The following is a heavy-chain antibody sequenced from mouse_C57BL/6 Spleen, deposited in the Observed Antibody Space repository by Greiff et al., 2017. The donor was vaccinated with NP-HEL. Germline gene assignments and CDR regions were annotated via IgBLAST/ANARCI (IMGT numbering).Heavy chain of an antibody. CDR1: GYTFTSYW. Sequence: QVQLQQPGAELVKPGASVKLSCKASGYTFTSYWMHWVKQRPGRGLEWIGMIHPNSGSTNYNEKFKSKATLTVDKSSSTAYMQLSSLTSEDSAVYYCARTTITTVVAPRFAYWGQGTLVTVSA. V-gene: IGHV1-64*01. D-gene: IGHD1-1*01. CDR2: IHPNSGST. CDR3: ARTTITTVVAPRFAY. J-gene: IGHJ3*01.